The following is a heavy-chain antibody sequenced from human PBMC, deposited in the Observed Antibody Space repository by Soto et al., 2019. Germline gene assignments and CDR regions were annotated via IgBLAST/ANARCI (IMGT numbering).Heavy chain of an antibody. V-gene: IGHV4-59*01. CDR3: ARDDDVWGSYPI. D-gene: IGHD3-16*02. CDR2: ISYSGST. CDR1: GSSISSYY. Sequence: PSETLSLTCTVSGSSISSYYWSWIRQPPGKGLEWIGYISYSGSTNYNPSLKSRVTISVDTSKNQFSLKLSSVTAADTAVYYGARDDDVWGSYPIWGQGTLVTVSS. J-gene: IGHJ4*02.